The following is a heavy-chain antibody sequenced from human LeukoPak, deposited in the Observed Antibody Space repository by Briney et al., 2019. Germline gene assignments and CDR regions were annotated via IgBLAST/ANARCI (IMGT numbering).Heavy chain of an antibody. CDR3: ARARGGYDLDY. CDR2: ISWNSGSI. V-gene: IGHV3-9*01. CDR1: GFTFDDYA. J-gene: IGHJ4*02. Sequence: PGGSLRLSCAASGFTFDDYAMHWVRQAPGKGLEWVSGISWNSGSIGYADSVKGRFTISRDNAKNSLYLQMNSLRVEDTAVYYCARARGGYDLDYWGQGTLVTVSS. D-gene: IGHD5-12*01.